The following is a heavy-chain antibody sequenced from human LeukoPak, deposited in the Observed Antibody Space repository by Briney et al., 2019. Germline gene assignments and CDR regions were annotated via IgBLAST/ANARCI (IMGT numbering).Heavy chain of an antibody. CDR2: IIPILGIA. V-gene: IGHV1-69*04. CDR3: AREKTVTVTPKYNWFDP. D-gene: IGHD4-17*01. Sequence: GASVKVSCKASGGTFSSYAISWVRQAPGQGLEWMGRIIPILGIANYAQKFQGRVTITADKSTSTAYMELSSLRSEDTAVYCCAREKTVTVTPKYNWFDPWGQGTLVTVSS. CDR1: GGTFSSYA. J-gene: IGHJ5*02.